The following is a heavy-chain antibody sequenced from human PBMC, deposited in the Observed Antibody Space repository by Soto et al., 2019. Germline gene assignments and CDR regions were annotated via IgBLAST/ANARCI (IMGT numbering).Heavy chain of an antibody. CDR3: VKEAGRGYSYGYLAN. CDR1: GFTFSSYA. V-gene: IGHV3-64D*08. Sequence: GGSLRLSCSASGFTFSSYAMHWVRQAPGKGLEYVSAISSNGGSTYYADSVKGRFTISRDNSKNTLYLQMSSLRAEDTAVYYCVKEAGRGYSYGYLANWGQGTLVTVSS. J-gene: IGHJ4*02. D-gene: IGHD5-18*01. CDR2: ISSNGGST.